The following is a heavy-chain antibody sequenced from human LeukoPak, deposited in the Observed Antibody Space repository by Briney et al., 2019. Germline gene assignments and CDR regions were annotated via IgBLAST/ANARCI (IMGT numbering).Heavy chain of an antibody. J-gene: IGHJ4*02. CDR1: GYTFTSYG. V-gene: IGHV1-18*01. D-gene: IGHD3-9*01. CDR3: ARSFARDYDILTGYYIGDY. CDR2: ISAHNGNT. Sequence: ASVKVSCKPSGYTFTSYGISWVRQAPGQGLEWMGWISAHNGNTNYAQKLQGRVTMTTDTSTSTAYMELRSLRSDDTAVYYCARSFARDYDILTGYYIGDYWGQGTLITVSS.